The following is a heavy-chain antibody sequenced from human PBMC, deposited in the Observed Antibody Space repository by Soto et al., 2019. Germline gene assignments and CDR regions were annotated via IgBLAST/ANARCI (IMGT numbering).Heavy chain of an antibody. J-gene: IGHJ6*02. Sequence: TGGSLRLSCAASGFTFSSYAMSWVRQAPGKGLEWVSAISGSGGSTYYADSVKGRFTISRDNSKNTLYLQMNSLRAEDTAVYYCAKDGGYGLPYYYYGMDVWGQGTTVTVSS. CDR2: ISGSGGST. CDR1: GFTFSSYA. CDR3: AKDGGYGLPYYYYGMDV. D-gene: IGHD3-16*01. V-gene: IGHV3-23*01.